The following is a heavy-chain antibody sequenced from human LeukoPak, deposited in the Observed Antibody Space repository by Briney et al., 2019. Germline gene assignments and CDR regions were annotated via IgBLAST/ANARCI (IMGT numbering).Heavy chain of an antibody. CDR1: GFPFSSYW. Sequence: GGSLRLSCAASGFPFSSYWMHWVRQAPGKGLEWVSGISWNSGSIGYADSVKGRFTISRDSAKNSLYLQMNSLRAEDTALYYCAKDYGSSRYYYMDVWGKGTTVTVSS. D-gene: IGHD6-6*01. J-gene: IGHJ6*03. CDR3: AKDYGSSRYYYMDV. CDR2: ISWNSGSI. V-gene: IGHV3-9*01.